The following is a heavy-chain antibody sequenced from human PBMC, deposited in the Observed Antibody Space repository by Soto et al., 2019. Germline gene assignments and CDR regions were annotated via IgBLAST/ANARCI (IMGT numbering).Heavy chain of an antibody. Sequence: GGSLRLSCEASDFIFSTYDMSWVRQAPGEGLEWISFISSGGSPIYYADSVRGRFTISRDDAKRSLFLQMNSLRAEDTATYYCSRGYLYDIWGQGSLVTVSS. J-gene: IGHJ4*01. D-gene: IGHD3-16*02. CDR3: SRGYLYDI. CDR2: ISSGGSPI. V-gene: IGHV3-48*03. CDR1: DFIFSTYD.